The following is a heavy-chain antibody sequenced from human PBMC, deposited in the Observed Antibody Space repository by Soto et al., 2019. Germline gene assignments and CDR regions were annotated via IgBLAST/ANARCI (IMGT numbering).Heavy chain of an antibody. J-gene: IGHJ4*02. CDR2: INHSGST. D-gene: IGHD3-9*01. Sequence: SETLSLTCAVYGGSFSGFYWSWIRQPPGKGLEWIGEINHSGSTNYNPSLKSRVTISVDTSKNQFSLKLSSVTAADTAVYYCARGRGRITIFFDYWGQGTLVSVSS. V-gene: IGHV4-34*01. CDR3: ARGRGRITIFFDY. CDR1: GGSFSGFY.